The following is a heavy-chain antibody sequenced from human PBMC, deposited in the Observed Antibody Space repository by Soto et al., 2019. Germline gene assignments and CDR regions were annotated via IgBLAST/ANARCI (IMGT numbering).Heavy chain of an antibody. J-gene: IGHJ6*02. V-gene: IGHV1-69*12. D-gene: IGHD4-4*01. Sequence: QVQLVQSGAEVKKPGSSVKVSCKASGGTFSSYAISWVRQAPGQGLEWMGGIIPIFGTANNAQKFQGRVTITADESTSTAHMELSSLRSEDTAVYYCASPPSSNRYYYGMDVWGQGTTVTVSS. CDR2: IIPIFGTA. CDR1: GGTFSSYA. CDR3: ASPPSSNRYYYGMDV.